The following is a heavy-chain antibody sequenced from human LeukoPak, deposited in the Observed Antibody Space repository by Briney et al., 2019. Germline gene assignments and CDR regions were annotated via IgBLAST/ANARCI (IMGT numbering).Heavy chain of an antibody. CDR2: IKQDGSEK. V-gene: IGHV3-7*01. D-gene: IGHD5-24*01. Sequence: GGSLRLSCTASGFTFSSYWMSWVRQAPGKGLEWVADIKQDGSEKYYVDSVKGRFTISRDNAKNSLYLQMNSLRAEDTAVYYCARVRVGDGYNLQYFYYYYYMDVWGKGTTVTVSS. J-gene: IGHJ6*03. CDR3: ARVRVGDGYNLQYFYYYYYMDV. CDR1: GFTFSSYW.